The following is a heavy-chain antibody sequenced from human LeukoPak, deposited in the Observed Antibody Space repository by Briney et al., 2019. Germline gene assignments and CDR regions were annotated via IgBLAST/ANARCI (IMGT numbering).Heavy chain of an antibody. V-gene: IGHV4-59*08. Sequence: SETLSLTCAISGGSINNYYWSWIRQPPGKGLEWIGYIYYSGTTNYSPSLNSRVNISLDTAKNQFSLRLSSVTAADTAVYYCARHSEQSTNRRLYYFDYWGQGTLVTVSS. D-gene: IGHD1-14*01. CDR1: GGSINNYY. J-gene: IGHJ4*02. CDR3: ARHSEQSTNRRLYYFDY. CDR2: IYYSGTT.